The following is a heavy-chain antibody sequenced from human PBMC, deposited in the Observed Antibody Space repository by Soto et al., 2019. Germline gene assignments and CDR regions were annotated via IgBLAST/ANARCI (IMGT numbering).Heavy chain of an antibody. Sequence: QVQLVQSGAEVKKPGSSVKVACKACGGTFSSYAISWVRQAPGQGLEWMGGIIPIFGTANYAQKFQGRVTITADESTSTAYMELSSLRSEDTAVYYCARDRAIFGHDYWGQGTLVTVSS. V-gene: IGHV1-69*12. CDR3: ARDRAIFGHDY. CDR1: GGTFSSYA. D-gene: IGHD3-3*01. CDR2: IIPIFGTA. J-gene: IGHJ4*02.